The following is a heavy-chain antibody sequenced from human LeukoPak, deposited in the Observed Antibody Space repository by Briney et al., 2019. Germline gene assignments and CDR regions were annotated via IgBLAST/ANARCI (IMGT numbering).Heavy chain of an antibody. Sequence: GASVKVSCKASGYTFTSYYMHWVRQAPGQGIEWTGIINPSGGSTYYAQKFQGRVTMTRDTSTSTVYMELSSLRSEDTAVYYCARDLYSYGRLFDYWGQGTLVTVSS. J-gene: IGHJ4*02. D-gene: IGHD5-18*01. CDR3: ARDLYSYGRLFDY. CDR1: GYTFTSYY. V-gene: IGHV1-46*01. CDR2: INPSGGST.